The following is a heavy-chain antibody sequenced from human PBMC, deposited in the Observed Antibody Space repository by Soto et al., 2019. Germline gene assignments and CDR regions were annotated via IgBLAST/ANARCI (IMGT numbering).Heavy chain of an antibody. CDR2: ISLTGIVI. D-gene: IGHD5-12*01. CDR1: GFTFSGHY. CDR3: LRPSGFDYFIAFDV. Sequence: PGGSLRLSCAASGFTFSGHYMTWIRQAPGKGLEWVAYISLTGIVIHYADSVKGRFTISRDNARNSLYLQMDSLRAEDSAVYYCLRPSGFDYFIAFDVWGQGTVVTVSS. J-gene: IGHJ3*01. V-gene: IGHV3-11*01.